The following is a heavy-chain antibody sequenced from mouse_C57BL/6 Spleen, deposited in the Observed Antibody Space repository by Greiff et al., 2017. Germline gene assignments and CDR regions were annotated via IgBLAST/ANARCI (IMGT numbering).Heavy chain of an antibody. Sequence: VQLQQSGPVLVKPGASVKMSCKASGYTFTDYYMNWVKQSHGKSLEWIGVINPYNGGTSYNQKFKGKATLTVDKSSSTAYMELNRLTSEDSAVYYCASIYYDYDEGFDYWGQGTTLPVSS. J-gene: IGHJ2*01. D-gene: IGHD2-4*01. CDR2: INPYNGGT. CDR1: GYTFTDYY. V-gene: IGHV1-19*01. CDR3: ASIYYDYDEGFDY.